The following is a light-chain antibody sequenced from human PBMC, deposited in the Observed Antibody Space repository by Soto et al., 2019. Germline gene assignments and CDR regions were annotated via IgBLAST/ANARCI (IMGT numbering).Light chain of an antibody. CDR2: KAS. CDR3: QQYDTDAWT. Sequence: DIPLTQSPSTLSASVGARVTITCRASEGISLWLAWYQQKPGKAPKLLMYKASTLESGVPSRFSGSGSGTEFTLSISGLQPDDFATYYCQQYDTDAWTFGQGTK. CDR1: EGISLW. J-gene: IGKJ1*01. V-gene: IGKV1-5*03.